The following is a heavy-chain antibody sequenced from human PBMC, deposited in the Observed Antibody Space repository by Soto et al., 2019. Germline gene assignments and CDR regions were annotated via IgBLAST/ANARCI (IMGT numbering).Heavy chain of an antibody. CDR1: GYTFANFY. CDR3: ASVLGGLSGSYFDY. Sequence: ASVKVSCKTVGYTFANFYLHWVRQAPGQGLEWMGLINPGDGTTKYAHKFQGRVTMTRDTSTSTVYMDVSSLRSEDTAVYYCASVLGGLSGSYFDYWG. J-gene: IGHJ4*01. V-gene: IGHV1-46*03. D-gene: IGHD3-16*01. CDR2: INPGDGTT.